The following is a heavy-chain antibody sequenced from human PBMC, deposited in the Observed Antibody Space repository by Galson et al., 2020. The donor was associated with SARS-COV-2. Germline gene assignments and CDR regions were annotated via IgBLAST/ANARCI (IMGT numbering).Heavy chain of an antibody. CDR1: GYTFTSYG. Sequence: ASVKVSCKASGYTFTSYGISWVRQAPGQGLEWMGWISAYNGNTNYAQKFQGRVTMTEDTSTDTAYMELSSLRSEDTAVYYCATGSPHARGWFDPWGQGTLVTVSS. J-gene: IGHJ5*02. CDR2: ISAYNGNT. D-gene: IGHD3-16*01. V-gene: IGHV1-18*04. CDR3: ATGSPHARGWFDP.